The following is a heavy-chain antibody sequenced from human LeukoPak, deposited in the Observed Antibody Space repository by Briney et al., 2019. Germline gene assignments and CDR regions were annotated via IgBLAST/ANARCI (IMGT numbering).Heavy chain of an antibody. D-gene: IGHD3-10*01. CDR3: AREEGSGGYYHGMVV. CDR1: GFTFSSYW. CDR2: IKQDGSEK. Sequence: GGSLRLSCAASGFTFSSYWMSWVRQAPGKGLEWVANIKQDGSEKYYVDSVKGRFTISRDNAKNSLYLQMNSLRAEDTAVYYCAREEGSGGYYHGMVVWGKGTTVTVSS. V-gene: IGHV3-7*03. J-gene: IGHJ6*04.